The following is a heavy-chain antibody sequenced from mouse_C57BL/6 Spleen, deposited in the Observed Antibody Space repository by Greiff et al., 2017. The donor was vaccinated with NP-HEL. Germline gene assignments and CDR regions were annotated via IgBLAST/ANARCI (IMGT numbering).Heavy chain of an antibody. D-gene: IGHD1-1*01. CDR3: ATLLLLRLSLDY. V-gene: IGHV1-50*01. CDR2: IDPSDSYT. Sequence: QVQLQQPGAELVKPGASVKLSCKASGYTFTSYWMQWVKQRPGQGLEWIGEIDPSDSYTNYNQKFKGKATLTVDTSSSTAYMQLSSLTSEDSAVYYCATLLLLRLSLDYWGQGTTLTVSS. J-gene: IGHJ2*01. CDR1: GYTFTSYW.